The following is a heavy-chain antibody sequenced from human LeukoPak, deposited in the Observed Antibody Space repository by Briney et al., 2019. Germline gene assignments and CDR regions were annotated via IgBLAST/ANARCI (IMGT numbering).Heavy chain of an antibody. J-gene: IGHJ4*02. Sequence: ASVKVSCKXSGGTFSSYAISWVRQAPGQGLEWMGRIIPIFGTANYSQKFQGRVTITTDESTSTAYMELSSLRSEDTAVYYCARDDYGGNSELGYWGQGTLVTVSS. V-gene: IGHV1-69*05. D-gene: IGHD4-23*01. CDR1: GGTFSSYA. CDR2: IIPIFGTA. CDR3: ARDDYGGNSELGY.